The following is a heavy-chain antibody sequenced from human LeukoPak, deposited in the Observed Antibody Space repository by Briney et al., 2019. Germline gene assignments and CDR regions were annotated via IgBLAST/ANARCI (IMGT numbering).Heavy chain of an antibody. CDR3: ARESVFTGGMDV. V-gene: IGHV3-21*01. D-gene: IGHD1-14*01. CDR2: ISSSSSYI. J-gene: IGHJ6*02. CDR1: GFTFSSYS. Sequence: GGSLRLSCAASGFTFSSYSMNWVRQAPGKGLEWVSSISSSSSYIYYADSVKGRFTISRENAKNSLYLQMNSLRAEDTAVYYCARESVFTGGMDVWGQGTTVTVSS.